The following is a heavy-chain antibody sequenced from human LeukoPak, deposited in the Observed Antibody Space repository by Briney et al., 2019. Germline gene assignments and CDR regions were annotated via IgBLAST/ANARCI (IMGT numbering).Heavy chain of an antibody. Sequence: GGSLRLSCAASGFNVRSKYMSWFRQAPGKGLECVSVFYSGGTTAYADSVKGRFTVSIDNSNNTLYLQMNSLRAEDTAVYYCARVSFGPASEWFDPWGQGTLVTVSS. CDR3: ARVSFGPASEWFDP. V-gene: IGHV3-53*01. D-gene: IGHD3/OR15-3a*01. CDR1: GFNVRSKY. J-gene: IGHJ5*02. CDR2: FYSGGTT.